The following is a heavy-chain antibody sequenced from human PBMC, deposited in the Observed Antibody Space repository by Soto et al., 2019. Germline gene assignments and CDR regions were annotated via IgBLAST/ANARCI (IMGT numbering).Heavy chain of an antibody. J-gene: IGHJ4*02. V-gene: IGHV1-24*01. CDR2: FDPEDGET. CDR3: ATVGTTVTTERYFDY. Sequence: ASVKVSCKVSGYTLTELSMHWVRQAPGKGLEWMGGFDPEDGETIYAQKFQGRVTMTEDTSTDTAYMELSSLRSEDTAAYYCATVGTTVTTERYFDYWGQGTLVTVSS. CDR1: GYTLTELS. D-gene: IGHD4-17*01.